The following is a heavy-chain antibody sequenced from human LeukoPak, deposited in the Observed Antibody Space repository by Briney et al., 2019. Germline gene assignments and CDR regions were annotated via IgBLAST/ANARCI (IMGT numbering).Heavy chain of an antibody. V-gene: IGHV3-7*01. J-gene: IGHJ4*02. D-gene: IGHD1-7*01. CDR1: GFTFNNYW. Sequence: GGSLRLSCAASGFTFNNYWMNWVRQAPGKGLEWVANIKHDGSEKYYVDSVEGRFTISRDNAKNSLYLQMNSLRADDTAVYFCARDTKPNWNLLTLHYWGQGTLVTVSS. CDR3: ARDTKPNWNLLTLHY. CDR2: IKHDGSEK.